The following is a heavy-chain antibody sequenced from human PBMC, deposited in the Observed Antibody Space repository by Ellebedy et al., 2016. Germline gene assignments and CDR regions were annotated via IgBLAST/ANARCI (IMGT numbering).Heavy chain of an antibody. V-gene: IGHV3-21*01. CDR3: TKVGNGWSSDY. CDR1: GFSLSTFT. CDR2: ISSTGNFL. Sequence: GGSLRLXXSASGFSLSTFTVQWVRQAPGKGLEWVSSISSTGNFLDYADSVKGRFTISKDNANNSLYLQMSSLRAEDTAVYYCTKVGNGWSSDYWGQGTLVTVSS. J-gene: IGHJ4*02. D-gene: IGHD6-19*01.